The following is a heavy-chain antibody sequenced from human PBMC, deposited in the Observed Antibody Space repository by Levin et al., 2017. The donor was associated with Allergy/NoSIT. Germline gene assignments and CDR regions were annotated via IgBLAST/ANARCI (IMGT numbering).Heavy chain of an antibody. CDR2: ISWNSGSI. CDR1: GFTFDDYA. CDR3: AKEGRSWGDPVPFQH. D-gene: IGHD3-16*01. V-gene: IGHV3-9*01. J-gene: IGHJ1*01. Sequence: SGGSLRLSCAASGFTFDDYAMHWVLQAPGKGLEWVSGISWNSGSIGYADSVKGRFTISRDNAKNSLYLQMNSLRAEDTALYYCAKEGRSWGDPVPFQHWGQGTLVTVSS.